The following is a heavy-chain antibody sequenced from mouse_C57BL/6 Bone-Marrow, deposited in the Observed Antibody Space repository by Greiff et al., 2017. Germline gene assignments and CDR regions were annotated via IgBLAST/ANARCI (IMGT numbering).Heavy chain of an antibody. D-gene: IGHD2-4*01. CDR1: GYTFTSYW. J-gene: IGHJ2*01. CDR2: IHPNSGST. V-gene: IGHV1-64*01. Sequence: QVQLQQPGAELVKPGASVKLSCKASGYTFTSYWMHWVKQRPGQGLEWIGMIHPNSGSTNYNEKFKSKATLTVDKSSSTAYMQLSSLTSEDSAVYYCARTGLRREGYYFDYWGQGTTLTVSS. CDR3: ARTGLRREGYYFDY.